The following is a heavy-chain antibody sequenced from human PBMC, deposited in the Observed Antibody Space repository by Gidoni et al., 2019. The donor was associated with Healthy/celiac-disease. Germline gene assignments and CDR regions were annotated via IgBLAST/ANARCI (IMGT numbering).Heavy chain of an antibody. V-gene: IGHV4-34*01. CDR3: ARGLGYCSGGSCYYFDY. D-gene: IGHD2-15*01. Sequence: QVQLQQWGAGLLKPSETLSLTCAVYGGSFSGYYWSWIRQPPGKGLEWIGEINHSGSTNYNPSIKSRVTISVDTSKNQFSLKLSSVTAADTAVYYCARGLGYCSGGSCYYFDYWVQGTLVTVSS. J-gene: IGHJ4*02. CDR2: INHSGST. CDR1: GGSFSGYY.